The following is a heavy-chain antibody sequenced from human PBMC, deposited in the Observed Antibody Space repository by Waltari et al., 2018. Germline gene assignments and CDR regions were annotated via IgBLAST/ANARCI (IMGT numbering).Heavy chain of an antibody. CDR3: ARGLTRITMVRGAIFDY. Sequence: QVQLQQWGAGLLKPSETLSLTCAVYGGSLRGYYWSWIRQPPGKGLEWIGEINNSGSTNYNPSLKSLVTISVDTSKNQFSLKLSSVTAADTAVYYCARGLTRITMVRGAIFDYWGQGTLVTVSS. CDR2: INNSGST. CDR1: GGSLRGYY. V-gene: IGHV4-34*01. D-gene: IGHD3-10*01. J-gene: IGHJ4*02.